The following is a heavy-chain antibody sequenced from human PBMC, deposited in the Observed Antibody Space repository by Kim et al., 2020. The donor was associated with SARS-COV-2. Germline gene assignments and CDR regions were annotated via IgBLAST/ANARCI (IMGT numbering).Heavy chain of an antibody. CDR2: IYYSGST. V-gene: IGHV4-59*01. D-gene: IGHD5-12*01. Sequence: SETLSLTCTVSGGSISSYYWSWIRQPPGKGLEWIGYIYYSGSTNYNPSLKSRVTISVDTSKNQFSLKLSSVTAADTAVYYSARLGVATIRGASLGVGDGMDVWGQGTTVTVSS. CDR1: GGSISSYY. J-gene: IGHJ6*02. CDR3: ARLGVATIRGASLGVGDGMDV.